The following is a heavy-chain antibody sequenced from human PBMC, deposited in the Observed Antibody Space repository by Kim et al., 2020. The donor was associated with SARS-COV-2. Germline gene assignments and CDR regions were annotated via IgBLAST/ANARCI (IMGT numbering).Heavy chain of an antibody. CDR3: ARDSETVPDGWFGEFSPDTFDP. V-gene: IGHV1-46*01. CDR1: GYTFTSYY. Sequence: ASVKVSCKASGYTFTSYYMHWVRQAPGQGLEWMGIINPSGGSTSYAQKFQGRVTMTRDTSTSTVYMELSSLRSEDTAVYYCARDSETVPDGWFGEFSPDTFDPRGQGTLVTVSS. J-gene: IGHJ5*02. CDR2: INPSGGST. D-gene: IGHD3-10*01.